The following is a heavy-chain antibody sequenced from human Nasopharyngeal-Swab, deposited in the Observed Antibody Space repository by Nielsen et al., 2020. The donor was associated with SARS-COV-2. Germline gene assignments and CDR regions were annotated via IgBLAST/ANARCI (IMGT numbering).Heavy chain of an antibody. CDR3: ARGYYYDSSGYYYGYYYYYGMDV. CDR1: GYTFTSYA. D-gene: IGHD3-22*01. V-gene: IGHV7-4-1*02. Sequence: ASVKVSCKASGYTFTSYAMNWVRQAPGQGLEWMGWINTNTGNPTYAQGFTGRFVFSLDTSVSTAYLQISSLKAEDTAVYYCARGYYYDSSGYYYGYYYYYGMDVWGQGTTVTVSS. CDR2: INTNTGNP. J-gene: IGHJ6*02.